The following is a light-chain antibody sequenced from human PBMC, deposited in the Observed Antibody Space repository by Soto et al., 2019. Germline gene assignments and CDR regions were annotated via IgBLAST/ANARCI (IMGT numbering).Light chain of an antibody. Sequence: QLVLTQSSSASASLGSSVKLTCTLSSGHSSYIIAWHQQQPGKAPRYLMKVERSGSYNKGSGVPDRFSGSSSGADRYLTISNLQFEDEADYFCETWDSNIWVFGGGIKLTVL. CDR3: ETWDSNIWV. CDR1: SGHSSYI. J-gene: IGLJ3*02. V-gene: IGLV4-60*02. CDR2: VERSGSY.